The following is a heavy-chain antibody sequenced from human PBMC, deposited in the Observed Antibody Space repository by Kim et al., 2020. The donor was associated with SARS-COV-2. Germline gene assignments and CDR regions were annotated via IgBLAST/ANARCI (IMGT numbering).Heavy chain of an antibody. CDR1: GFTFSSYW. Sequence: GGSLRLSCAASGFTFSSYWMHWVRQAPGKGLVWVSRINSDGSSTSYADSVKGRFTISRDNAKNTLYLQMNSLRAEDTAVYYCARVYDFWNGGDWGQGTLATVSS. D-gene: IGHD3-3*01. J-gene: IGHJ4*02. CDR3: ARVYDFWNGGD. V-gene: IGHV3-74*01. CDR2: INSDGSST.